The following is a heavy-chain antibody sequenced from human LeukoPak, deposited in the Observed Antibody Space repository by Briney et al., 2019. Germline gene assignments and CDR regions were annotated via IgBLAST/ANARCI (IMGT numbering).Heavy chain of an antibody. Sequence: GGSLRLSCAPSGLTPSSCAMSWVRQAPGEGLGWVSTIIGSGGSTYYADSVKGRFTISRDNSKNTLYLQMNSLRAEDTAVYYCAKVVGATTRGYFDYWGQGTLVTVSS. CDR3: AKVVGATTRGYFDY. D-gene: IGHD1-26*01. CDR1: GLTPSSCA. J-gene: IGHJ4*02. CDR2: IIGSGGST. V-gene: IGHV3-23*01.